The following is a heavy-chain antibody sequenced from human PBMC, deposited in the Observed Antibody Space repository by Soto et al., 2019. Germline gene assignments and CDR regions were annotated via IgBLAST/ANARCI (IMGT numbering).Heavy chain of an antibody. Sequence: GESLKISCKGSGYRFSSYWIAWVRQMPGKGLEWMGIIYPGDSDTIYSPSFQGQVTFSADKSTSTAYLQWSSLKASDAAMYYCARQGSNGAYYYYGMDVWGQGTTVTVSS. D-gene: IGHD2-8*01. V-gene: IGHV5-51*01. J-gene: IGHJ6*02. CDR3: ARQGSNGAYYYYGMDV. CDR1: GYRFSSYW. CDR2: IYPGDSDT.